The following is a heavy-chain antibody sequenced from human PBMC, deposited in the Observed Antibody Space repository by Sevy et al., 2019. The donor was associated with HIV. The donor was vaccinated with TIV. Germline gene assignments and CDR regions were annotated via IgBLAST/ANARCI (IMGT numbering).Heavy chain of an antibody. D-gene: IGHD3-22*01. CDR2: ISGSGYLT. V-gene: IGHV3-23*01. CDR3: AKEGGGYYYDSSGLFDY. CDR1: GFTFGNHA. Sequence: GESLKISCAASGFTFGNHAIHWVRQAPGKGLEWVSAISGSGYLTYYTDSVKGRFTISRDNSKNTLYLQMNSLRAEDTAVYYCAKEGGGYYYDSSGLFDYWGQGTLVTVSS. J-gene: IGHJ4*02.